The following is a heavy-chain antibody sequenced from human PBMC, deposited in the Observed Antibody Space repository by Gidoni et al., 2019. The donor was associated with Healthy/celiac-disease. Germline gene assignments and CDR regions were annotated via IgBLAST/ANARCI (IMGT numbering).Heavy chain of an antibody. CDR1: GFTFSSYG. CDR2: ISYDGSNK. V-gene: IGHV3-30*18. J-gene: IGHJ6*02. Sequence: QVQLVESGGGVVQPGRSRRFSCADSGFTFSSYGMPWVRQAPGKGLEWVAVISYDGSNKYYADSVKGRFTISKDNSKNTLYLQMNSLRAEDTTVYYCAKGADYGMDVWGQGTTVTVSS. CDR3: AKGADYGMDV.